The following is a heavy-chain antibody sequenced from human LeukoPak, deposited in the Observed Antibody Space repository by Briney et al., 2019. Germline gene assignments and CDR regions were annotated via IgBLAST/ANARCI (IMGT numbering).Heavy chain of an antibody. V-gene: IGHV4-38-2*01. CDR1: GYSFSSGYY. J-gene: IGHJ4*02. D-gene: IGHD2-2*01. CDR2: IYHSGST. CDR3: ARNRTSSYFVY. Sequence: SETLSLTCAVSGYSFSSGYYWGWIRQPPGKVLEWIGSIYHSGSTHYNPSLKSRVTMSVDTSKNQFSLKLSSVTAADTAVYYCARNRTSSYFVYWGQGTLVAVSS.